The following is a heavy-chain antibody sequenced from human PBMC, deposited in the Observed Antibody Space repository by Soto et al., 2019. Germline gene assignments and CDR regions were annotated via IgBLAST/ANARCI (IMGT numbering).Heavy chain of an antibody. D-gene: IGHD1-20*01. J-gene: IGHJ4*02. CDR1: GGSISSGGYS. CDR2: IYHSGST. V-gene: IGHV4-30-2*01. CDR3: ARDGGGYNWNVFSGFDY. Sequence: SETLSLTCAVSGGSISSGGYSWSWIRQPPGKGLEWIGYIYHSGSTYYNPSLKSRVTISVDRSKNQFSLKLSSVTAADTAVYYWARDGGGYNWNVFSGFDYWGQGTLVTVSS.